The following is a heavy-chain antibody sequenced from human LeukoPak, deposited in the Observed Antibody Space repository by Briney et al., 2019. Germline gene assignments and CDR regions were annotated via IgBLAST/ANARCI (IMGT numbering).Heavy chain of an antibody. D-gene: IGHD1-14*01. CDR2: ISSSSSYI. Sequence: EGSLRLSCAASGFTFSSYSMNWVRQAPGKGLEWVSSISSSSSYIYYADSVKGRFTISRDNAKNSLYLQMNSLRAEDTAVYYCARDARYDYYYYYGMDVWGQGTTVTVSS. CDR3: ARDARYDYYYYYGMDV. V-gene: IGHV3-21*01. CDR1: GFTFSSYS. J-gene: IGHJ6*02.